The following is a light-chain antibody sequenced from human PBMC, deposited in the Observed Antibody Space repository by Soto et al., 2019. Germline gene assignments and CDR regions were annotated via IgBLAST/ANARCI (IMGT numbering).Light chain of an antibody. CDR3: SSYTTSRTPLYV. Sequence: QSVLTQPASVSGSPGQSITISCTGTSSDVGGYNYVSWYQHHPGKAPKLLINEVTNRPSGVSNRFSASKSGNTASLTISGLQAEDEADYYCSSYTTSRTPLYVFGTGTKVTVL. V-gene: IGLV2-14*01. CDR1: SSDVGGYNY. J-gene: IGLJ1*01. CDR2: EVT.